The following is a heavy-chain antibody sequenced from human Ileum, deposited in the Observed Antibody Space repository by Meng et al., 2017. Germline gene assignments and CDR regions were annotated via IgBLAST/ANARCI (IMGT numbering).Heavy chain of an antibody. J-gene: IGHJ4*02. V-gene: IGHV4-59*12. D-gene: IGHD2-15*01. Sequence: QVQLRESGQELGNPSEALSLTCTVTGSSISSYYWRWTRQPPGKGLGRIGYIYCSGSTNYNPSLKSRVTISVDTSKNQFSLSLSSLTAADMAVYYCARGGWSLDYWGQGTLVTVSS. CDR3: ARGGWSLDY. CDR1: GSSISSYY. CDR2: IYCSGST.